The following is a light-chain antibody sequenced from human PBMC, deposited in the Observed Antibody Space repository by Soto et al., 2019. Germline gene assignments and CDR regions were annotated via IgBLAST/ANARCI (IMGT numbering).Light chain of an antibody. Sequence: EIVLTQSPGTLSLSPGDRATLSCRASQSVRSNLAWYQQKPGQAPRLLIYAASTRATGIPARFSGSGSGTEFTLTISSLQSEDFAVYYCQQYNDWWTFGQGTKVDIK. CDR2: AAS. CDR1: QSVRSN. CDR3: QQYNDWWT. V-gene: IGKV3-15*01. J-gene: IGKJ1*01.